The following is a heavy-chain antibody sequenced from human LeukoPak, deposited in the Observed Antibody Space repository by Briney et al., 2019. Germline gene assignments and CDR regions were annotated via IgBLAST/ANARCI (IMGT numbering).Heavy chain of an antibody. V-gene: IGHV3-21*01. CDR3: ARTTVTTLVDY. J-gene: IGHJ4*02. CDR1: GFTFSSYS. CDR2: ISSSSSYI. D-gene: IGHD4-17*01. Sequence: GGSLRLSCAASGFTFSSYSMTWVRQAPGKGLEWVSSISSSSSYIYYADSVKGRFTISRDNAKNSLYLQMNSLRAEDTAVYYCARTTVTTLVDYWGQGTLVTVSS.